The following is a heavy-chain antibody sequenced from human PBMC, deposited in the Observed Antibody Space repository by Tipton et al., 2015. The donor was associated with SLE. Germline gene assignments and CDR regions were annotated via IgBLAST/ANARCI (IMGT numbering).Heavy chain of an antibody. CDR1: GFSLRTYW. D-gene: IGHD3-10*01. Sequence: SLRLSCATSGFSLRTYWMSWVHQAPGKGLEWVATINQYESEKYYVDSVKGRFTISRDNAKNSLYLQMNSLRAEDTAVYYCARAPMYGSSDAFDIWGQGTMVTVSS. J-gene: IGHJ3*02. V-gene: IGHV3-7*01. CDR2: INQYESEK. CDR3: ARAPMYGSSDAFDI.